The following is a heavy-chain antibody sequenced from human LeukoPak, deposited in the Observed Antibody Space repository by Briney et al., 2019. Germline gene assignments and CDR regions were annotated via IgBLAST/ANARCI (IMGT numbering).Heavy chain of an antibody. V-gene: IGHV3-33*01. CDR2: IWFDGSDK. CDR1: GFTFSDYG. J-gene: IGHJ4*02. Sequence: GGSLRRSCAASGFTFSDYGMHWVRQAPGKGLEWVAVIWFDGSDKYYSDSVKGRFTISRDNSNNTLYLQMNSLRAEDTAVYYCARAIPYCSGGSCYAVEYWGQGTLVTVSS. CDR3: ARAIPYCSGGSCYAVEY. D-gene: IGHD2-15*01.